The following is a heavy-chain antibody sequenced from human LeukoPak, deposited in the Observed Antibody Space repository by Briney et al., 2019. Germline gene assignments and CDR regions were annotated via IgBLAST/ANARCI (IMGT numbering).Heavy chain of an antibody. D-gene: IGHD3-22*01. Sequence: SETLSLTCAAYGVMFTDYYWSWIRQPPGKGLEWIGEINHSGSTNYNPSLKSRVTTSVDTTNNQFSLKLTSVTAADTAMYYCARGRSAFDSTSNYYEIWGRGILVTVSS. CDR1: GVMFTDYY. V-gene: IGHV4-34*01. CDR3: ARGRSAFDSTSNYYEI. J-gene: IGHJ4*01. CDR2: INHSGST.